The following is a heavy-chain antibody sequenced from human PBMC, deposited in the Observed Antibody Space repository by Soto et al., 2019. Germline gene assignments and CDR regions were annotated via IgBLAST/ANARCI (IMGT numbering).Heavy chain of an antibody. V-gene: IGHV1-24*01. CDR1: GYTLTELS. D-gene: IGHD3-10*01. CDR2: FDPEDGET. J-gene: IGHJ3*02. Sequence: ASVKVSCKGSGYTLTELSMHWVRQAPGKGLEWMGGFDPEDGETIYAQKFQGRVTMTEDTSTDTAYMELSSLRSEDTAVYYCATVSPRITMVRGVIPDAFDIWGQGTMVTVSS. CDR3: ATVSPRITMVRGVIPDAFDI.